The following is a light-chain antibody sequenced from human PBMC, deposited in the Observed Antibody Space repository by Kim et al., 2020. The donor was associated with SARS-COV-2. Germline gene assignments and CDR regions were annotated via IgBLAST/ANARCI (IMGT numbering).Light chain of an antibody. V-gene: IGLV1-51*01. CDR3: AAWDRGLSAEL. J-gene: IGLJ3*02. CDR1: SSNIGNNY. CDR2: DTN. Sequence: GKKVTISCSGCSSNIGNNYVSWFQQLPGTAPTLLIYDTNRRPSGIPDRFSGSKSGTSATLGITGLQTGDEADYYCAAWDRGLSAELFGGGTKLTVL.